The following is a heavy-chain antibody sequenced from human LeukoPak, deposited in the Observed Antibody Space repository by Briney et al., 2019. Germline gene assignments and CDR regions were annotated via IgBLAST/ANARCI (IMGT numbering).Heavy chain of an antibody. D-gene: IGHD3-3*01. J-gene: IGHJ4*02. CDR3: ARGVPEYYDFWSGYFYYFDY. CDR1: GGSISRYY. Sequence: SETLSLTCTVSGGSISRYYWSWIRKPPRKGLEWIGYIYYSGSTNYNPSLKSRVTISVDTSKNQFSLKLTSVTAADTAVYYCARGVPEYYDFWSGYFYYFDYWGQGTLVTVSS. V-gene: IGHV4-59*01. CDR2: IYYSGST.